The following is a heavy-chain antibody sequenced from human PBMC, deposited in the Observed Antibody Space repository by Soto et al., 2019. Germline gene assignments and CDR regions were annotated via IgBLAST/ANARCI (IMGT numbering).Heavy chain of an antibody. Sequence: QVQLQQWGAGLLKPSETLSLTCAVYGGSFSGYYWNWIRQPPGKVLEWIGEINHSGSTNYNPSLKSRVTIPVDTSTNQFSLKLSSVTAADTAVYYCARVSGIYSYGMDVWGQGTTVTVSS. CDR2: INHSGST. D-gene: IGHD3-10*01. J-gene: IGHJ6*02. CDR3: ARVSGIYSYGMDV. V-gene: IGHV4-34*01. CDR1: GGSFSGYY.